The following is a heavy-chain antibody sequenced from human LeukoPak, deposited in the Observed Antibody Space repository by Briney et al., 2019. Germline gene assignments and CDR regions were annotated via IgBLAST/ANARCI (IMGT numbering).Heavy chain of an antibody. CDR2: ISAYNGNT. V-gene: IGHV1-18*04. CDR3: ARLDCGADCYSGEDPQHFDY. D-gene: IGHD2-21*02. CDR1: VYTFTGYY. J-gene: IGHJ4*02. Sequence: GASVKVSCKASVYTFTGYYRHWVRQAPGQGLEWMGWISAYNGNTNYAQKLQSRVTMTTDTSTSTAHMERMSLVCDGTAVYYSARLDCGADCYSGEDPQHFDYWGQG.